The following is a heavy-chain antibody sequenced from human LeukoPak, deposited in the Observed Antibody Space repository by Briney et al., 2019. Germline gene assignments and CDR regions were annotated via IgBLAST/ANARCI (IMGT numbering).Heavy chain of an antibody. CDR2: ISTSGTT. V-gene: IGHV4-4*07. Sequence: SETLSLTCTVSGGSISSYYWSWIRQPAGKGLEWIGRISTSGTTIYNPSFKSRVTMSVDTSKNQFSLKLSSVTAADTAVYYCARLGYSGYDLHYWGQGTLVTVSS. CDR3: ARLGYSGYDLHY. CDR1: GGSISSYY. J-gene: IGHJ4*02. D-gene: IGHD5-12*01.